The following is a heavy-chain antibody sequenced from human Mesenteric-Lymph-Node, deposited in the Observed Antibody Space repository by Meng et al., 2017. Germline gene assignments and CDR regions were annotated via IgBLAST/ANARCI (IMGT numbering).Heavy chain of an antibody. CDR2: IHYSGST. Sequence: SCTVSGGSISSYYWSWIRQPPGKGLEWSGYIHYSGSTNYNPSLKSRVTISVDTSKNQSSLKLSSVTAADTAVYYCARGRGSYAYWGQGTLVTVSS. CDR1: GGSISSYY. D-gene: IGHD3-16*01. V-gene: IGHV4-59*01. J-gene: IGHJ4*02. CDR3: ARGRGSYAY.